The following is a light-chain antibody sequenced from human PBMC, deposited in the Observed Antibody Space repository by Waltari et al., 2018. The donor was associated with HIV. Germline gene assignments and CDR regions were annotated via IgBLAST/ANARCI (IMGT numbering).Light chain of an antibody. J-gene: IGLJ1*01. CDR2: DND. CDR3: GTWDSRLSAFV. V-gene: IGLV1-51*01. Sequence: KVTISCSGSSSNIGNSYVSWYQQLPGTAPKLLIYDNDKRPSGIPDRFSGSKSGTSATLGITGLQTGDEADYSCGTWDSRLSAFVFGTVTKVTVL. CDR1: SSNIGNSY.